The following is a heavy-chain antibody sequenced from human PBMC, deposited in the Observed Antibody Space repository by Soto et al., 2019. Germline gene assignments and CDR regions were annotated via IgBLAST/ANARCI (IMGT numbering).Heavy chain of an antibody. CDR3: ASSTRRRGYYYYGMDV. V-gene: IGHV5-51*01. CDR2: IYPGDSDT. D-gene: IGHD2-2*01. Sequence: PGESLKISCKGSGYSFTSYWIGWVRQMPGKGLEWMGIIYPGDSDTRYSPSFQGQVTISADKSISTAYLQWSSLKASDTAMYYCASSTRRRGYYYYGMDVWGQGTTVTVSS. J-gene: IGHJ6*02. CDR1: GYSFTSYW.